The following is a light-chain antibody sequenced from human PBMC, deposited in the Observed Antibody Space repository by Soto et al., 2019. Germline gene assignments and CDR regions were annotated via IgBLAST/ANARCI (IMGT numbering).Light chain of an antibody. V-gene: IGKV1-5*03. CDR2: ETS. CDR1: QDIYRS. Sequence: DIQMTQSPYTLSASVGDRVTITCRASQDIYRSLAWYQQKPGKAPKLLIYETSSLENGVPSRFSGSGSGTEFSLTISSLQSDDFATYYCQQYQTSSWTFGQGTKVEV. CDR3: QQYQTSSWT. J-gene: IGKJ1*01.